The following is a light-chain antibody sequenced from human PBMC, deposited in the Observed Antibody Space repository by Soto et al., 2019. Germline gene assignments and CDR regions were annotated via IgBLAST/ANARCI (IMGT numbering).Light chain of an antibody. CDR1: SSNIGNSF. CDR3: GTWDSSLTAGV. J-gene: IGLJ2*01. Sequence: QSVLTQPPSVSAAPGQKVTISCSGSSSNIGNSFISWYQVVPGSAPKLLIYDNDKRLSGIPDRFSGSQSGTSATLDITGLQTGDEADYYCGTWDSSLTAGVFGGGTQLTVL. V-gene: IGLV1-51*01. CDR2: DND.